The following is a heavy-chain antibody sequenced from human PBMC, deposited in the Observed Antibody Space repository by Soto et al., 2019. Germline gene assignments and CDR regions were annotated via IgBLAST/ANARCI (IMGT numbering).Heavy chain of an antibody. CDR1: ACGVRKYC. D-gene: IGHD3-16*01. CDR2: IYPADSDT. J-gene: IGHJ4*02. V-gene: IGHV5-51*01. Sequence: AACGVRKYCMVLVLQIHGKGLEWMGIIYPADSDTRYSPSFQGQVTISADNSISTAYLQWSSLKASDIAMYYCARHYTRLQPPDYRVQGTLVTVSS. CDR3: ARHYTRLQPPDY.